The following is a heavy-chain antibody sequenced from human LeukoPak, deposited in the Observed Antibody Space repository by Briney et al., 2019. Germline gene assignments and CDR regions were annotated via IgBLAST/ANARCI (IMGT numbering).Heavy chain of an antibody. CDR2: IYPGDSDT. CDR1: GHTFTSYW. Sequence: GESLKISCKGSGHTFTSYWIGWVRQMPGKGLEWMGIIYPGDSDTRYSPSFEGQVTISADKSSSTAYLQWSSLKASDTAMYYCARGDVRKYSSSWYGFYYWGQGTLVTVSS. J-gene: IGHJ4*02. V-gene: IGHV5-51*01. CDR3: ARGDVRKYSSSWYGFYY. D-gene: IGHD6-13*01.